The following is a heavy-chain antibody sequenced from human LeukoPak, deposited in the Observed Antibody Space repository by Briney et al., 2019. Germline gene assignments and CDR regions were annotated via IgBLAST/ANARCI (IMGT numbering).Heavy chain of an antibody. CDR2: IGYDGSNK. D-gene: IGHD3-10*01. J-gene: IGHJ4*02. V-gene: IGHV3-33*01. Sequence: GGSLTLSCAASGFTFTSHGMHWVRHARGKALEWGAVIGYDGSNKYYADSVKGRFTISRDNSKNTLYLQMNSLRAEDTAVYYCARDLRDGSGSYFSYWGQGTLVTVSS. CDR3: ARDLRDGSGSYFSY. CDR1: GFTFTSHG.